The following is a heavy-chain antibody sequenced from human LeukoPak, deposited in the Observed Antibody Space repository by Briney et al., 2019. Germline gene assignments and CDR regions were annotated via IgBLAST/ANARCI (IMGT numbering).Heavy chain of an antibody. Sequence: GGSLTLSCAASGFTFDDYSMHWVRQAQGEGLGWVALMHWGGDGAIYADSVKGRFIISRDDSTNSVYLQMESLRTEATGLYYCARDPASGSYYIDGWGKGTMVTVSS. CDR3: ARDPASGSYYIDG. J-gene: IGHJ6*03. V-gene: IGHV3-43D*03. CDR1: GFTFDDYS. D-gene: IGHD6-19*01. CDR2: MHWGGDGA.